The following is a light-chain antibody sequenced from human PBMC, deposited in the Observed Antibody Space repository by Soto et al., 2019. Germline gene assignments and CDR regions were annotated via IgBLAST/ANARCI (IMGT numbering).Light chain of an antibody. CDR1: SSDVGNYNL. CDR3: CSYASTGTYV. J-gene: IGLJ1*01. Sequence: QSALTQPASVSGSPGQSIAISCTGTSSDVGNYNLVPWYQQHSGKAPKLMIYEGTKRPSGVSDRFSGSKSGNTASLTISGLQAVDEADYYCCSYASTGTYVFGTGTKVTVL. V-gene: IGLV2-23*01. CDR2: EGT.